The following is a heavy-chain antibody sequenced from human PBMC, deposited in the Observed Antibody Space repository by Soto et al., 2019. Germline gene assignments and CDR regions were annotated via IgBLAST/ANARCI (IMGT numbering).Heavy chain of an antibody. CDR2: TSHDGSNE. CDR3: GRDREVGAVAEPLEY. Sequence: QVQLVESGGGVVQPGRSLRLSCAASGFTFGTYAMHWVRQAPGKGLEWVAVTSHDGSNEYYADFVKGRFTISRDNSQKTVYLQMNSLRAEDTAMYYCGRDREVGAVAEPLEYWGQGTLVTVSS. J-gene: IGHJ4*02. D-gene: IGHD6-19*01. V-gene: IGHV3-30-3*01. CDR1: GFTFGTYA.